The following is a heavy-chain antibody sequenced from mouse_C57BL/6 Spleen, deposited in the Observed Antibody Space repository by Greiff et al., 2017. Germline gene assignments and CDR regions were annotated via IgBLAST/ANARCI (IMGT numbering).Heavy chain of an antibody. CDR1: GYAFSRYW. Sequence: QVQLQQSGAELVKPGASVKISCKASGYAFSRYWMNWVKQRPGKGLEWLGQIYPGDGDTNYNGKFQGKATLTADKSSSPAYMQRSSLASEDSAVYCCAREEGSSYWYFDVWGTGTTVTVSS. CDR2: IYPGDGDT. V-gene: IGHV1-80*01. CDR3: AREEGSSYWYFDV. J-gene: IGHJ1*03. D-gene: IGHD1-1*01.